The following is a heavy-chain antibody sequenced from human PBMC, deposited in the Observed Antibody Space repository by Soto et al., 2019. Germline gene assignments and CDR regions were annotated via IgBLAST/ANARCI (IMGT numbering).Heavy chain of an antibody. CDR2: IYPGDSDT. Sequence: GESLKISCKGSGYSFTSYWIGWVRQMPGKGLEWMGIIYPGDSDTRYSPSFQGQVTISADKSISTAYLQWSSLKASDTAMYYCARSHSRPPITMVRGSASWGFDPWGQGTLVTVSS. CDR1: GYSFTSYW. CDR3: ARSHSRPPITMVRGSASWGFDP. V-gene: IGHV5-51*01. D-gene: IGHD3-10*01. J-gene: IGHJ5*02.